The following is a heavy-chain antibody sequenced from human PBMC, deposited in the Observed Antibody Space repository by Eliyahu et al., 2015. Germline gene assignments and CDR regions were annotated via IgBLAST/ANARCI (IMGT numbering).Heavy chain of an antibody. J-gene: IGHJ5*01. D-gene: IGHD3-16*01. Sequence: QLQLQXSGPGLVKPSATLSLACSVSGXSXNSGPYSWGWIRQPPGKGLEWIGTIRFDGNTFYYPSLKSRVTISLDTSKNQFSLKLSSVTAADTAVYYCAKEIWGHSFPDSWGQGTLVIVSS. CDR2: IRFDGNT. CDR3: AKEIWGHSFPDS. CDR1: GXSXNSGPYS. V-gene: IGHV4-39*07.